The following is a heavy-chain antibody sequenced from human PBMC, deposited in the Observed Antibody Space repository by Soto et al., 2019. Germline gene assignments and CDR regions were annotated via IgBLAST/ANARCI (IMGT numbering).Heavy chain of an antibody. CDR1: GISLSTSGVG. V-gene: IGHV2-5*01. CDR2: IYWNDDK. CDR3: ARGLATLPVFAFDI. J-gene: IGHJ3*02. Sequence: QITLKGSGPTLVKPTQTLTLTCTLSGISLSTSGVGLGWIRQTPGKALEWLALIYWNDDKHYKPSLKTRLTITKDTSKNQAVLTMTNMDPVDTATYYCARGLATLPVFAFDIWDQGTVVTGSS. D-gene: IGHD1-1*01.